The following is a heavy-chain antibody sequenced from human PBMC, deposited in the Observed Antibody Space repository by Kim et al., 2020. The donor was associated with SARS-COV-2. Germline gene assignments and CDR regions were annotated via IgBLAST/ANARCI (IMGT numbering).Heavy chain of an antibody. D-gene: IGHD6-13*01. CDR3: ARGGGRRAAAAPFNWFDP. Sequence: SETLSLTCTVSGGSISSYYWSWIRQPPGKGLEWIGYIYYSGSTNYNPSLKSRVTISVDTSKNQFSLKLSSVTAADTAVYYCARGGGRRAAAAPFNWFDPWDQRTLVTVYS. CDR1: GGSISSYY. CDR2: IYYSGST. V-gene: IGHV4-59*01. J-gene: IGHJ5*02.